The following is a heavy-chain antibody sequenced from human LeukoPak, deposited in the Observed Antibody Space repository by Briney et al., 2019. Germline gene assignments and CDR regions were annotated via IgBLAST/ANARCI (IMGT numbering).Heavy chain of an antibody. CDR3: ARGGTTFEH. V-gene: IGHV3-7*01. D-gene: IGHD1-1*01. Sequence: GGSLRLSCAASGFTFSNYWMTWVRQAPGKGLEWVANIKYDGNEKYYVDSVKGRFTISRDNAKNSLHLQMNSLRAEDTAVYYCARGGTTFEHWGQGTLVTVSS. J-gene: IGHJ4*02. CDR2: IKYDGNEK. CDR1: GFTFSNYW.